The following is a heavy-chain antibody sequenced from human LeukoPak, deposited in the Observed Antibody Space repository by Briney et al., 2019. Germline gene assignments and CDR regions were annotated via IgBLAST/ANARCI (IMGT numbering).Heavy chain of an antibody. CDR3: ARAWLVREIDY. Sequence: ASVKVSCKASGCTFTGYYMHWVRQAPGQGLEWMGWISGYNGNTNYAQKLQGRVTMTTDTSTTTAYMELRSLKSDDTAVYYCARAWLVREIDYWGQGTLVTVSS. CDR1: GCTFTGYY. D-gene: IGHD6-19*01. CDR2: ISGYNGNT. V-gene: IGHV1-18*04. J-gene: IGHJ4*02.